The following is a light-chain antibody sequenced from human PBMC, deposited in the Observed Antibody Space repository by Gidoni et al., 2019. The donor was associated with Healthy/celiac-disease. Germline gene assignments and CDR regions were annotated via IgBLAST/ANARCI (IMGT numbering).Light chain of an antibody. J-gene: IGKJ3*01. CDR3: QQYGSSPQIT. Sequence: EIVLTQSPGTLSLSPGERATLSCRASQSVSSSYLAWYQQKPGQAPRLLIYGASSRATGIPDRFSGSGSGKDFTLTISRLEPEDFAVYYCQQYGSSPQITFGPGTKVDIK. CDR1: QSVSSSY. V-gene: IGKV3-20*01. CDR2: GAS.